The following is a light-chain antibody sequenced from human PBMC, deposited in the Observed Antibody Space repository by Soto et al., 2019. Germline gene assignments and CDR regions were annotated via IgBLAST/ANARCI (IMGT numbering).Light chain of an antibody. Sequence: DIVMTQSPDSLAVSLGERATINCKSSQSVAYTSNKKTYVAWYQQKAGQPPKLLLYWPSTRASGVPHRFSGSGSGTDFTLTISSLQAEDVAVYYCQQYYSPLWTFGQGTKVQIK. J-gene: IGKJ1*01. CDR1: QSVAYTSNKKTY. V-gene: IGKV4-1*01. CDR2: WPS. CDR3: QQYYSPLWT.